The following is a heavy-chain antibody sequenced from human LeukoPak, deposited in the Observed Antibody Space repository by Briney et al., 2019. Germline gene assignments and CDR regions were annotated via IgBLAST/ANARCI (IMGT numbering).Heavy chain of an antibody. CDR1: GFTFRSHW. CDR3: ARDLLAVAAMGVALDY. V-gene: IGHV3-7*01. Sequence: GGSLRLSCAASGFTFRSHWMSWVRQAPGKGLEWVANIKQDASEKYYVDSVKGRFTISRDNAKNSLYLQMHSLRAEDTAVYYCARDLLAVAAMGVALDYWGQGTLVTVSA. D-gene: IGHD6-19*01. J-gene: IGHJ4*02. CDR2: IKQDASEK.